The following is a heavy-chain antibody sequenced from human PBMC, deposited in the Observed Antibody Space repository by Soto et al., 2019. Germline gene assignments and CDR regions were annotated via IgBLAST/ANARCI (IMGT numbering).Heavy chain of an antibody. Sequence: ASVKVSCKASGYTFTGYYMHWVRQAPGQGLEWMGWINPNSGGTNYAQKFQGRVTMTRDTSISTAYMELSRLRSDDTAVYYCARDLRPAYYYGSGSYYWGQGTLVTISS. V-gene: IGHV1-2*02. CDR2: INPNSGGT. J-gene: IGHJ4*02. CDR1: GYTFTGYY. CDR3: ARDLRPAYYYGSGSYY. D-gene: IGHD3-10*01.